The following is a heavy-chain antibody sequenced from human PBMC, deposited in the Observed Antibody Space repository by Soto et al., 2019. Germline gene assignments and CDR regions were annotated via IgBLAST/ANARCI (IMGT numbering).Heavy chain of an antibody. J-gene: IGHJ4*02. V-gene: IGHV1-69*19. CDR3: ELLTTVTTGHDY. Sequence: VQLLESGGGLVQPGGSLRLSCEVSGFTFSSYAISWVRQAPGQGLEWMGGIIPIFGTANYAQKFQGRVTITADESTSTAYMELSSLRSEDTAVYYCELLTTVTTGHDYWGQGTLVTVSS. D-gene: IGHD4-17*01. CDR2: IIPIFGTA. CDR1: GFTFSSYA.